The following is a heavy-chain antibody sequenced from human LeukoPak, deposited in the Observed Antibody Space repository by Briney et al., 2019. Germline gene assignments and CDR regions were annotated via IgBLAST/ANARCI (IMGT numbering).Heavy chain of an antibody. CDR3: AKYIGYYYGSGSYYKA. J-gene: IGHJ5*02. D-gene: IGHD3-10*01. CDR2: ISWNGGSI. V-gene: IGHV3-9*01. Sequence: GGSLRLSCAASGFTFGDYAMHWVRQAPGKGLEWVSGISWNGGSIGYADSVKGRFTISRDNAKNSLYLQMNSLRAEDTALYYCAKYIGYYYGSGSYYKAWGQGTLVIVSS. CDR1: GFTFGDYA.